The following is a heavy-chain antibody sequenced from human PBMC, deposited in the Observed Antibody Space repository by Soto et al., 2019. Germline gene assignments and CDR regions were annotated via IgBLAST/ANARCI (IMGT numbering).Heavy chain of an antibody. CDR2: IWYDGSNK. D-gene: IGHD3-10*01. J-gene: IGHJ6*02. CDR1: GFTFSSYG. Sequence: QVQLVESGGGVVQPGRSLRLSCAASGFTFSSYGMHWVRQAPGQGLEWVAVIWYDGSNKYYADSVKGRFTSSRDNSKNTLYLQMNSLGDEDTAVDYCARYLIGDYDGSGSSYYYGMDVWGQGTTVTVSS. V-gene: IGHV3-33*01. CDR3: ARYLIGDYDGSGSSYYYGMDV.